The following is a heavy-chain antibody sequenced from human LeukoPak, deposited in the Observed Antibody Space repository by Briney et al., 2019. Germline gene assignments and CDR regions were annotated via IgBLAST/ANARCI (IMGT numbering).Heavy chain of an antibody. J-gene: IGHJ6*04. CDR2: IYHSGST. CDR1: GYSISSGYY. CDR3: ARGGGGGDDTAMVTTVLGV. Sequence: SETLSLTCTVSGYSISSGYYWGWIRQPPGKGLEWIGSIYHSGSTYYNPSLKSRVTISVDTSKNQFSLKLSSVTAADTAVYYCARGGGGGDDTAMVTTVLGVWGKGTTVTVSS. D-gene: IGHD5-18*01. V-gene: IGHV4-38-2*02.